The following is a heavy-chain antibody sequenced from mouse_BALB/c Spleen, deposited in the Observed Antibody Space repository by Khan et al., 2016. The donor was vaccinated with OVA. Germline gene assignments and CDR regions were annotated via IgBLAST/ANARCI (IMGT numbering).Heavy chain of an antibody. CDR1: VFSLSRYS. D-gene: IGHD1-1*01. J-gene: IGHJ1*01. CDR3: ARNHYGGGYWYFDV. Sequence: QMQLEESGPGLVAPSQSLSIIFTVSVFSLSRYSIHWVRQPPGKGLEWLGMIWGDGNTDYNSALKSRLSISKDNSKSQVFLKMNSLQTDDTAMYXCARNHYGGGYWYFDVWGAGTTVTVSS. CDR2: IWGDGNT. V-gene: IGHV2-6-4*01.